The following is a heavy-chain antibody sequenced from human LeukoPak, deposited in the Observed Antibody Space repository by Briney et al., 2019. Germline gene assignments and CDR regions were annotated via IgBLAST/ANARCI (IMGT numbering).Heavy chain of an antibody. V-gene: IGHV4-34*01. D-gene: IGHD5-24*01. Sequence: SETLSLTCAVYGGSFSGYYWGWIRQPPGKGLEWVGSIYYSGSTYYNPSLKSRVTISVDTSKNQFSLKLSSVTAADTAVYYCTRGAPVGSSREFDYWGQGTLVTVSS. CDR2: IYYSGST. J-gene: IGHJ4*02. CDR3: TRGAPVGSSREFDY. CDR1: GGSFSGYY.